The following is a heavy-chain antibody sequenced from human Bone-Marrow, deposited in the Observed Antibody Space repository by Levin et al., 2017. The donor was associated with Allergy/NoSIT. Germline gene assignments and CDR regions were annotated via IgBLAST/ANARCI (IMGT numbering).Heavy chain of an antibody. V-gene: IGHV3-30*18. Sequence: GGSLRLSCAASGFTFSSYGMHWVRQAPGKGLEWVAVISYDGSNKYYADSVKGRFTISRDNSKNTLYLQMNSLRAEDTAVYYCAKGIAGQLVQLSDYYGMDGWGQGTTVTVSS. CDR3: AKGIAGQLVQLSDYYGMDG. D-gene: IGHD6-6*01. CDR1: GFTFSSYG. CDR2: ISYDGSNK. J-gene: IGHJ6*02.